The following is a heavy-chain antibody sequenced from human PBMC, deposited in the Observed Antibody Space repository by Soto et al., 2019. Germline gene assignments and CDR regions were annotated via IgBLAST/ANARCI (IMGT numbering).Heavy chain of an antibody. J-gene: IGHJ3*02. CDR1: GFTCSGHA. Sequence: GGSLRLSCAPSGFTCSGHAMHWVRQAPGKGLEWVAVISYDGSNTYYADSVKGRFTISRDNSKNMLYLQLNSLRAEDTAVYYCAGYQDHDSSGYRFAFDILGQGTMVTVSS. CDR2: ISYDGSNT. CDR3: AGYQDHDSSGYRFAFDI. D-gene: IGHD3-22*01. V-gene: IGHV3-30-3*01.